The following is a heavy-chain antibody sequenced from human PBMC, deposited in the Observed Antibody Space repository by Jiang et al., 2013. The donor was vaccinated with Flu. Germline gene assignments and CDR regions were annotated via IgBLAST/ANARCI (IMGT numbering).Heavy chain of an antibody. J-gene: IGHJ3*02. D-gene: IGHD4-23*01. Sequence: SCKASGGTFSRYTINWVRQAPGQGLEWMGGITPFLGMPHYAQKFQGRVTITADESTNTAYMELSSLRSDDTALYYCADVLHDSDGDAYAFDMWGQGTMVTVSS. CDR3: ADVLHDSDGDAYAFDM. CDR1: GGTFSRYT. V-gene: IGHV1-69*02. CDR2: ITPFLGMP.